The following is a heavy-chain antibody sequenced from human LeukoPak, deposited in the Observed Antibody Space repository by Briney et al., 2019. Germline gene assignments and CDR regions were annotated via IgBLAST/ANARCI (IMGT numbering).Heavy chain of an antibody. CDR3: ARATLWFGELLSGDYYYYYMDV. J-gene: IGHJ6*03. CDR2: IFSTGST. Sequence: PSETLSLTCTVSGGSISGYYWSWIRQPPGKGLEWIGDIFSTGSTNYRPSLKSRVTISVDTSKNQFSLKLSSVTAADTAVYYCARATLWFGELLSGDYYYYYMDVWGKGTTVTVSS. D-gene: IGHD3-10*01. CDR1: GGSISGYY. V-gene: IGHV4-59*01.